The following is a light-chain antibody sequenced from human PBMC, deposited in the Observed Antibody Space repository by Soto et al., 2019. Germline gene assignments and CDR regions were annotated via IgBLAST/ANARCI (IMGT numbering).Light chain of an antibody. CDR3: SSYTSSSTLV. CDR1: SSVVGGYNY. Sequence: QSVLTQPASVSGSPGQSITISCTGTSSVVGGYNYVSWYQQHPGKAPKLMIYDVSNRPSGVSNRFSGSKSGNTASLTISGLQAEDETDYYCSSYTSSSTLVVGTGTKVTVL. CDR2: DVS. V-gene: IGLV2-14*01. J-gene: IGLJ1*01.